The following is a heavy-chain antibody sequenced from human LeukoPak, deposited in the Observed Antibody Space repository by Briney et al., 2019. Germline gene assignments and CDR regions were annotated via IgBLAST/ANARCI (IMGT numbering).Heavy chain of an antibody. D-gene: IGHD5-24*01. J-gene: IGHJ4*02. CDR2: ISGSGGST. CDR1: GFTFSSYA. Sequence: GGSLRLSCAASGFTFSSYAMSWVRQAPGKGLEWVSAISGSGGSTYYADSVKGRFTISRDNSKNTLYLQMNSLRAEDTAVYYCASSRGDGFSRGWGQGTLVTVSS. CDR3: ASSRGDGFSRG. V-gene: IGHV3-23*01.